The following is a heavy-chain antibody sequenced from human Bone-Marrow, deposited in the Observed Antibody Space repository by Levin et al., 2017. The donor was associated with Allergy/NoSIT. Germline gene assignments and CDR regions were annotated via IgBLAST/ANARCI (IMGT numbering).Heavy chain of an antibody. Sequence: SQTLSLPCTVSPGSLTDYYWTWVRQPSGKGLEWLGRIHTSQGAIYNPSLRSRLSMSLDTFESHFSLNLHSVTAADTALYFCARSDPRSPVKAFDLWGQGMLVTVSS. J-gene: IGHJ5*02. CDR3: ARSDPRSPVKAFDL. CDR2: IHTSQGA. CDR1: PGSLTDYY. V-gene: IGHV4-4*07. D-gene: IGHD2-21*01.